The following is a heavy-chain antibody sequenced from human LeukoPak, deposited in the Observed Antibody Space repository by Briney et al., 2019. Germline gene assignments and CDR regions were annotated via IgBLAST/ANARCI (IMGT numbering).Heavy chain of an antibody. V-gene: IGHV3-21*01. CDR3: ARDRGYSYGYGY. J-gene: IGHJ4*02. D-gene: IGHD5-18*01. CDR2: ISSSSSYI. Sequence: PGGSLRLSCAASGFTFSSYSMNWVRQAPGKGLEWVSSISSSSSYIYYADSVKGRFTISRDNAKNSLYLQMNSLRAEDTAVYYCARDRGYSYGYGYGGRGTLVTVPS. CDR1: GFTFSSYS.